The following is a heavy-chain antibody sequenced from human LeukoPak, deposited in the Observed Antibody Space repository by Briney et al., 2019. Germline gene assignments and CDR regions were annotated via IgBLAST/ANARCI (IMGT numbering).Heavy chain of an antibody. J-gene: IGHJ5*02. V-gene: IGHV3-7*01. CDR3: ASHSYGYNH. CDR2: IKQDGSEK. D-gene: IGHD3-16*01. Sequence: GGSLRLSCAASGFTFSDYYMSWIRQAPGKGLEWVANIKQDGSEKNYVDSVKGRFTIFRDNARNSLYLQMNSLRAEDTAVYYCASHSYGYNHWGQGTLVIVSS. CDR1: GFTFSDYY.